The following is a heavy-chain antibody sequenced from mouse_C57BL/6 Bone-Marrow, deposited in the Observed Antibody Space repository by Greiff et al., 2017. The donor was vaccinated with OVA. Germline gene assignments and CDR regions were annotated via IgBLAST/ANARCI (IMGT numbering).Heavy chain of an antibody. V-gene: IGHV1-81*01. CDR3: ARRRAWFAY. J-gene: IGHJ3*01. CDR2: IYPRSGNT. Sequence: QVQLKQPGAELARPGASVKLSCKASGYTFTSYGISWVKQRTGQGLEWIGEIYPRSGNTYYNEKFKGKATLTADKSSSTAYMVLRSLTSEDSAVXFCARRRAWFAYWGQGTLVTVSA. CDR1: GYTFTSYG.